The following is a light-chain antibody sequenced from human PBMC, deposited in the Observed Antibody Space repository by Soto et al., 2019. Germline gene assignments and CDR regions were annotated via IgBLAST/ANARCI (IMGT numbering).Light chain of an antibody. Sequence: DVVMTQSPDSLAVSLGERATINCKSSQSVFYSSNDRNYLAWYQQKPGQSPKLLIYWASTRESGVPDRFSGSRSGTDLTRTISSLRAEDQSVYYCQQYFISHRTFGQGNNVHIK. CDR2: WAS. CDR1: QSVFYSSNDRNY. J-gene: IGKJ1*01. V-gene: IGKV4-1*01. CDR3: QQYFISHRT.